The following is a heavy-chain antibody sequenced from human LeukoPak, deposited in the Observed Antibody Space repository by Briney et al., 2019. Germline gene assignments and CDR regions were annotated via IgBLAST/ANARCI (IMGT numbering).Heavy chain of an antibody. CDR1: GFTVSNYY. CDR2: IYSGGTK. V-gene: IGHV3-53*01. J-gene: IGHJ4*02. D-gene: IGHD1-14*01. CDR3: AKDHSNLYYFDY. Sequence: PGGSLRLSCAVSGFTVSNYYMSWVRQAPGKGLEWVSIIYSGGTKYYADSVKGRFTISRDNSKNTQYLQMNSLRVEDTAVYYCAKDHSNLYYFDYWGQGTLVTVSS.